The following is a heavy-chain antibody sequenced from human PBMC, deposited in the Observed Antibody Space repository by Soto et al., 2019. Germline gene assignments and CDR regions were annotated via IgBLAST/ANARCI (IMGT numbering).Heavy chain of an antibody. J-gene: IGHJ3*02. V-gene: IGHV4-4*07. Sequence: DTLSLTCTVSGGSISSYYWSWIRQPAGKGLEWIGRIYTSGSTNYNPSLKSRVTMSVDTSKNQFSLKLSSVTAADTAVYYCATVPRGIARGAFDIWGQGTMVTVSS. CDR3: ATVPRGIARGAFDI. CDR2: IYTSGST. D-gene: IGHD6-13*01. CDR1: GGSISSYY.